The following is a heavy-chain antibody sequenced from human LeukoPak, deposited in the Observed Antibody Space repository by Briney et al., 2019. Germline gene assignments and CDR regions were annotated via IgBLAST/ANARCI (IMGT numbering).Heavy chain of an antibody. CDR1: GGSISSYY. CDR2: IYYSGST. D-gene: IGHD3-22*01. Sequence: SETLSLTCTVSGGSISSYYWSWIRQPPGKGLEWIGYIYYSGSTNYNPSLKSRVTISVDTSKNQFSLKLSSVTAADTAVYYCATHYYDSSGYPPKEYFQHWGQGTLVTVSS. CDR3: ATHYYDSSGYPPKEYFQH. J-gene: IGHJ1*01. V-gene: IGHV4-59*01.